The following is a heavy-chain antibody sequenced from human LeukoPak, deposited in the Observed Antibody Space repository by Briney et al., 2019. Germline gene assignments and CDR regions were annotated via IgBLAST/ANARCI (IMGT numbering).Heavy chain of an antibody. V-gene: IGHV4-59*08. CDR1: GGSISSYY. Sequence: SETLSLTCAVSGGSISSYYWSWIRQPPGKGLEWIGYIYYSGSTNYNPSLKSRVTISVDTSKNQFSLKLSSVTAADTAVYYCARQWELSGWFDPWGQGTLVTVSS. CDR2: IYYSGST. J-gene: IGHJ5*02. D-gene: IGHD1-26*01. CDR3: ARQWELSGWFDP.